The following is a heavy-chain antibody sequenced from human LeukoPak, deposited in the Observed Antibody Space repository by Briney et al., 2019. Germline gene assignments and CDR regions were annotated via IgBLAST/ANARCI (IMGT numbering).Heavy chain of an antibody. D-gene: IGHD1-26*01. J-gene: IGHJ4*02. CDR3: ATNTVGPTLDY. CDR1: GFTFSSYW. Sequence: GGSLRLSCAAPGFTFSSYWMHWVRQAPGKGLVWVSGTNSDGSTTAYADSVKGRLTISRDNAKNTLYLQMNSLRAEDTAVYYCATNTVGPTLDYWGQGTLVTVSS. CDR2: TNSDGSTT. V-gene: IGHV3-74*01.